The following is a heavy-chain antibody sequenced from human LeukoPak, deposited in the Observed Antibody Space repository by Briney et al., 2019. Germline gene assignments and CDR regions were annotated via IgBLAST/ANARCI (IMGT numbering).Heavy chain of an antibody. CDR1: GYTFGSSE. J-gene: IGHJ1*01. Sequence: GGSLRLSCAASGYTFGSSEINWMSQPPGRWPQWVSSITSDSSSIHYADSVKGRFTISRDRDSGKILVYLDMNSLRDEDTGVYYCDYRGNWGPGTLVTVSS. D-gene: IGHD3-10*01. V-gene: IGHV3-48*03. CDR2: ITSDSSSI. CDR3: DYRGN.